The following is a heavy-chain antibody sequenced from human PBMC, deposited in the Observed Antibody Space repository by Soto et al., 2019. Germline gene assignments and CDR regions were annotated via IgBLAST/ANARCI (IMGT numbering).Heavy chain of an antibody. CDR2: IWYDGSNK. CDR3: ARDFSADYYGSGSYSDDAFDI. Sequence: GGSLILSCAAAGLTFSSYGRHWVRQATGKGLEWVAVIWYDGSNKYYADSVKGRFTISRDNSKNTLYLQMNSLRAEDTAVYYCARDFSADYYGSGSYSDDAFDIWGQGTMVTVSS. D-gene: IGHD3-10*01. J-gene: IGHJ3*02. V-gene: IGHV3-33*01. CDR1: GLTFSSYG.